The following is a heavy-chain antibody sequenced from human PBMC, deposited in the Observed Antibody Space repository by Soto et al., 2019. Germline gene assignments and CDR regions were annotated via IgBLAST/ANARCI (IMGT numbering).Heavy chain of an antibody. V-gene: IGHV4-34*01. CDR1: GGSFSGYY. J-gene: IGHJ4*02. CDR3: ARRIRVDFDY. D-gene: IGHD3-10*01. CDR2: INHSGST. Sequence: SETLSLTCAVYGGSFSGYYWSWIRQPPGKGLEWIGEINHSGSTDYNPSLKSRVTISVDTSKNQFSLKLSSVTAADTAVYYCARRIRVDFDYWGQGTLVTVSS.